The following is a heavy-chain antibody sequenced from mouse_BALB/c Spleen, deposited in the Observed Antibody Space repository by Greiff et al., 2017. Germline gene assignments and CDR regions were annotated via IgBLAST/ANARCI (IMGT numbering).Heavy chain of an antibody. V-gene: IGHV2-9*02. Sequence: QVQLQQSGPGLVAPSQCLSITCTASGFSLTSYGVHWVRQPPGKGLEWLGVIWAGGSTNYNTALMSRLTIRKDNSKSQVLLKMSIMQTDDTAMYYGGGDPTIVTLYAMDYWGQGTTVTVSS. D-gene: IGHD2-5*01. J-gene: IGHJ4*01. CDR1: GFSLTSYG. CDR3: GGDPTIVTLYAMDY. CDR2: IWAGGST.